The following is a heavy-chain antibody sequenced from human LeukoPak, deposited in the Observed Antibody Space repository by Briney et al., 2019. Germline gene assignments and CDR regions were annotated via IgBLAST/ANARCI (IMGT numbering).Heavy chain of an antibody. V-gene: IGHV3-23*01. D-gene: IGHD3-10*01. CDR2: ISGSGDRT. J-gene: IGHJ6*02. CDR3: GKRELWHGSGEDA. CDR1: GFTFNNYA. Sequence: GGSLRLSCAASGFTFNNYAMSWFRQTPGKGLEWVSAISGSGDRTYYAESVKGRFSISRDNSKNTLYLQMHSLGAEDTAVYYCGKRELWHGSGEDAWGQGTTVTVSS.